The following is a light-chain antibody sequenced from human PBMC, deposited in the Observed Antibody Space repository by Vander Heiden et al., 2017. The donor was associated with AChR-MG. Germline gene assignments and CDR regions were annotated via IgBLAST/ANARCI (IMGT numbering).Light chain of an antibody. CDR3: QQYNNYSLIT. Sequence: DIQMTQSPSTLSASVGDRVTITCRASQSISTWLAWYQQKPGQAPKLLIYKASSLESGVPSRISGSGSGTEFTLTISSLQPDDFATYYCQQYNNYSLITFGQGTRLEIK. J-gene: IGKJ5*01. CDR1: QSISTW. V-gene: IGKV1-5*03. CDR2: KAS.